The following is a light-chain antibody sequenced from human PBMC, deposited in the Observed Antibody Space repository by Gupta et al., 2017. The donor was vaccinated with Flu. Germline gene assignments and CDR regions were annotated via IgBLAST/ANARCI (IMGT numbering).Light chain of an antibody. CDR1: SSNIGSNY. CDR3: AAWDDSLSGGV. J-gene: IGLJ3*02. Sequence: QSFLTHPPPAAGAPRQRGTTSFSWSSSNIGSNYVYWYQQLPGTAPKLLIYRNNQRPSGVPDRFSGSKSGTSASLAISGLRSEDEADYYCAAWDDSLSGGVFGGGTKLTVL. V-gene: IGLV1-47*01. CDR2: RNN.